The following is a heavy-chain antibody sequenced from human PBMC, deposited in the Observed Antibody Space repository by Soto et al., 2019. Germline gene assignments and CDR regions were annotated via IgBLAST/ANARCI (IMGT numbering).Heavy chain of an antibody. CDR1: GFTFSSYA. CDR2: ISGSGGST. CDR3: ARTEYSSGYSFDY. Sequence: LRLSCAASGFTFSSYAMSWVRQSPGKGLEWVSAISGSGGSTNYADSVKGRFTISRDNAKNSLYLQMNSLRAEDTAVYYCARTEYSSGYSFDYWGQGTLVTVSS. J-gene: IGHJ4*02. D-gene: IGHD3-22*01. V-gene: IGHV3-23*01.